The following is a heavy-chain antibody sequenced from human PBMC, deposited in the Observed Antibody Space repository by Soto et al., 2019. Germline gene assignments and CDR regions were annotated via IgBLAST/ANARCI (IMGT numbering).Heavy chain of an antibody. CDR1: GGFIRSYY. Sequence: SETLSLTCNVAGGFIRSYYWSWIRQPAGKSLEWIGRIYTSGTTNYNPSPKSRATILVDTSKDQFSLKLSSVTAADTAVYYCAREGAGGFGMDVWGQGTTVTVSS. CDR3: AREGAGGFGMDV. CDR2: IYTSGTT. V-gene: IGHV4-4*07. D-gene: IGHD1-26*01. J-gene: IGHJ6*02.